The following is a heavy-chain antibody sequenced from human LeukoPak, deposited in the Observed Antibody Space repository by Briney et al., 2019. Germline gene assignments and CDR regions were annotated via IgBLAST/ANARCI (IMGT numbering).Heavy chain of an antibody. CDR3: ATYTHWVAGDV. Sequence: PGGSLRLSCAASGFTFSKSWMSWVRQAPGKGLEWVANMNEDGSERDYVDSVKGRFTISRDNARKSLYLQMSGLRAEDTAVYYCATYTHWVAGDVWGQGTTVTVSS. J-gene: IGHJ6*02. D-gene: IGHD3-16*01. CDR1: GFTFSKSW. V-gene: IGHV3-7*01. CDR2: MNEDGSER.